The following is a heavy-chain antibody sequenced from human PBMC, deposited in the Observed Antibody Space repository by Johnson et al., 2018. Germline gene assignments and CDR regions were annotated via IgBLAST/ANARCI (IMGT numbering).Heavy chain of an antibody. CDR2: SWHAGRKK. D-gene: IGHD3-22*01. V-gene: IGHV3-33*01. Sequence: QVQLVQSGGGVVQPGRSLRLSCAASGFTFRSYAMHWVRQAPGKGLEWVTASWHAGRKKYFADPVKGRFTISRDNSKTPLTLQMNSLRAEDTALYSCARGKGYYDLYGMDVWGQGTTVTVSS. J-gene: IGHJ6*02. CDR1: GFTFRSYA. CDR3: ARGKGYYDLYGMDV.